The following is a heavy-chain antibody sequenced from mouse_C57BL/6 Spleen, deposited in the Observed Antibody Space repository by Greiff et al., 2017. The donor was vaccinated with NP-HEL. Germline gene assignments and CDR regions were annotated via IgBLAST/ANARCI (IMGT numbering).Heavy chain of an antibody. CDR3: ARSLDY. J-gene: IGHJ2*01. CDR2: IYPGDGDT. Sequence: VKLQQSGPELVKPGASVKISCKASGYAFSSSWMNWVKQRPGKGLEWIGRIYPGDGDTNYNGKFKGKATLTADKSSSTAYMQLSSLTSEDSAVYFCARSLDYWGQGTTLTVSS. V-gene: IGHV1-82*01. CDR1: GYAFSSSW.